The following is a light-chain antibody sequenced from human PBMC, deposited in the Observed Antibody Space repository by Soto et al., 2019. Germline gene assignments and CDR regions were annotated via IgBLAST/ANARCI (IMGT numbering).Light chain of an antibody. CDR2: GAS. V-gene: IGKV3D-20*02. J-gene: IGKJ3*01. CDR1: QSVSSSY. CDR3: QQRSDWPFT. Sequence: EIVLTQSPGTLSLSPGERATLSCRASQSVSSSYLAWYQQKPGQAPRLLIYGASSRATGIPDRFSGSGSGTDFTLTISRLEPEDFGVYYCQQRSDWPFTFGHGTRVDIK.